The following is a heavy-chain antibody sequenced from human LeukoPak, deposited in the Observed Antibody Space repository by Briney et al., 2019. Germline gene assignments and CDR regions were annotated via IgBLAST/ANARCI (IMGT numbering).Heavy chain of an antibody. CDR1: GGSFSGYY. CDR3: ARHVIMYSSSGYFDY. CDR2: INHSGST. D-gene: IGHD6-13*01. J-gene: IGHJ4*02. Sequence: SETLSLTCAVYGGSFSGYYWSWIRQPPGKGLEWIGEINHSGSTNYNPSLKSRVTISVDTSKNQFSLKLSSVTAADTAVYYCARHVIMYSSSGYFDYWGQGTLVTVSS. V-gene: IGHV4-34*01.